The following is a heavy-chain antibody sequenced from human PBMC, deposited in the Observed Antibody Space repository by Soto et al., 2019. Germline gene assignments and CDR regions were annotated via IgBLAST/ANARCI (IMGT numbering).Heavy chain of an antibody. D-gene: IGHD5-12*01. Sequence: SETLSLTCTVSGGSISSYYWSWIRQPPGKGLEWIGYIYYSGSTNYNPSLKSRVTISVDTSKNQFSLKLSSVTAAETAVYYCARVRRGYSGYAFDYWGQGTLVTVSS. V-gene: IGHV4-59*01. J-gene: IGHJ4*02. CDR3: ARVRRGYSGYAFDY. CDR2: IYYSGST. CDR1: GGSISSYY.